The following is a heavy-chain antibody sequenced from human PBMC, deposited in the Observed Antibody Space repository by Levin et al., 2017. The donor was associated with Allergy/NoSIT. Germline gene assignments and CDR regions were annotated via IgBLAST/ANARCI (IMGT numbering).Heavy chain of an antibody. V-gene: IGHV1-3*01. D-gene: IGHD2-15*01. CDR2: INAGNGNT. Sequence: GASVKVSCKASGYTFTISAMHWLRQAPGQRPEWMGWINAGNGNTVYSQKFQGRVTITRDTSASTAYMELSSLRSGDTGVYFCAKAPVYCSGGDCYSGYALHFWGQGTMVTVS. CDR3: AKAPVYCSGGDCYSGYALHF. J-gene: IGHJ3*01. CDR1: GYTFTISA.